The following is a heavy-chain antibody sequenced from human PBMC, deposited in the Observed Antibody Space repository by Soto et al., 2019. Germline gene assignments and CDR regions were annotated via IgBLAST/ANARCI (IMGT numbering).Heavy chain of an antibody. CDR2: INAGNGNT. CDR3: ARFQDYGDYFDY. CDR1: GYTFTSYA. D-gene: IGHD4-17*01. J-gene: IGHJ4*02. V-gene: IGHV1-3*01. Sequence: ASVKVSCKASGYTFTSYAMHWVRQAPGQRLEWMGWINAGNGNTKYSQKFQGRVTITRDTSASTAYMELSSLRSEGTAVYYCARFQDYGDYFDYWGQGTLVTVSS.